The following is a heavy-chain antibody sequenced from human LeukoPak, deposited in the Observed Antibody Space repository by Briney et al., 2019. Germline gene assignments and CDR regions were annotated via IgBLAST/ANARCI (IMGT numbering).Heavy chain of an antibody. V-gene: IGHV4-38-2*01. Sequence: PSETLCLTCAVSGYFISSGYYWGWIRQPPGKGLEWIGSIYHSGSTYFNPSLKSRVTISVDTSKNQFSLTLSTVTAADTAVYFCARVAASGTASDAFDNWGPGTMVTVSS. CDR3: ARVAASGTASDAFDN. CDR2: IYHSGST. CDR1: GYFISSGYY. D-gene: IGHD6-13*01. J-gene: IGHJ3*02.